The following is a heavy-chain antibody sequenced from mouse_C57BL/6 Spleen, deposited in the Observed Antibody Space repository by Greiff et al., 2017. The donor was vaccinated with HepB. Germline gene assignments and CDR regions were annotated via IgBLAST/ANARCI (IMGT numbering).Heavy chain of an antibody. D-gene: IGHD2-5*01. CDR3: ASSNPY. V-gene: IGHV1-26*01. CDR2: INPNNGGT. Sequence: EVQLQQSGPELVKPGASVKISCKASGYTFTDYYMNWVKQSHGKSLEWIGDINPNNGGTSYNQKFKGKATLTVDKSSSTAYMELRSLTSEDSAVYYCASSNPYWGQGTTLTVSS. CDR1: GYTFTDYY. J-gene: IGHJ2*01.